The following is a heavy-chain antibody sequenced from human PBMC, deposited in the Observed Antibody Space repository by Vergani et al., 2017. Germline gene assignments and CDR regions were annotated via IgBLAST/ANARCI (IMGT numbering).Heavy chain of an antibody. J-gene: IGHJ4*02. CDR2: ISYDGSNK. Sequence: QVQLVESGGGVVQPGRSLRLSCAASGFTFSSYAMHWVRQAPGTGLEWVAVISYDGSNKYYADSVKGRFTISRDNSKNTLYLQMNSLRAEDTAVYYCAREVGGAQYXFDYWGQGTLVTVSS. CDR3: AREVGGAQYXFDY. CDR1: GFTFSSYA. D-gene: IGHD4-23*01. V-gene: IGHV3-30-3*01.